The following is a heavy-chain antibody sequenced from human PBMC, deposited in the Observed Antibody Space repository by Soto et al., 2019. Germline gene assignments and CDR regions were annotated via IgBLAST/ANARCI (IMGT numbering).Heavy chain of an antibody. CDR1: GYTFTIYA. J-gene: IGHJ4*02. CDR2: INAGNGNT. D-gene: IGHD5-12*01. V-gene: IGHV1-3*01. CDR3: ATPIVAFY. Sequence: SVKVSCKASGYTFTIYAIHCVRQSPLQRREWMGCINAGNGNTKYSQKFQDRVIITRDTSAGTAYMELRSLRSEDTAVYYCATPIVAFYWGQGTLVTVSS.